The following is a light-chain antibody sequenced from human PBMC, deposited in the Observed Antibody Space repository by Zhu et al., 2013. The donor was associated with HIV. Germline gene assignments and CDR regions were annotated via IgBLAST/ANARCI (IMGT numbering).Light chain of an antibody. CDR1: KSNIGTYNL. CDR2: EVS. Sequence: QSALTQSASVSASLGQSISISCVGSKSNIGTYNLVSWYQQIEGQVPRLLIFEVSKRPSGVSGRFTGSKSGNSAFLTISNIQAEDEAVYFCFSFVSRGNFEFGNGTMV. CDR3: FSFVSRGNFE. J-gene: IGLJ1*01. V-gene: IGLV2-23*02.